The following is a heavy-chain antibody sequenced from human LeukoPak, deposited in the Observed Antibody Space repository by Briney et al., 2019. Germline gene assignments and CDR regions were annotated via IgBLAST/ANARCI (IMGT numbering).Heavy chain of an antibody. V-gene: IGHV1-69*04. CDR2: IIPILGIA. CDR1: GGTFSSYA. D-gene: IGHD3-10*01. J-gene: IGHJ4*02. Sequence: GASVKVSCKASGGTFSSYAISWVRQAPGQGLEWMGRIIPILGIANYAQKFQGRVTITADKSTSTAYMELSSLRSEDTAVYYCVGGSGSTIDYWGQGTLVTVSS. CDR3: VGGSGSTIDY.